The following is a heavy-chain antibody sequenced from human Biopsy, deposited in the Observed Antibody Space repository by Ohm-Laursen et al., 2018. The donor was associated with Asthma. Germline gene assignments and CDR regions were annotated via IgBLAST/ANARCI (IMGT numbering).Heavy chain of an antibody. CDR2: IYSGGTS. CDR3: ARGDSSNWSHYYFDY. V-gene: IGHV3-53*01. Sequence: SLRLSCAASGFAVSRDHMFWVRQAPGKGLEWVSVIYSGGTSHTADSVRGRFTISRDYSKNTLYLQMHSLRAENTAVYYCARGDSSNWSHYYFDYWGQGTLVTVSS. J-gene: IGHJ4*02. CDR1: GFAVSRDH. D-gene: IGHD3-22*01.